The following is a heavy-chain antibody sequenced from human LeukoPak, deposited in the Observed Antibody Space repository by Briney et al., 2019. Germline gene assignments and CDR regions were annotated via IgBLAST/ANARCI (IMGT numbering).Heavy chain of an antibody. Sequence: PGGSLRLSCAASGFTFSSYGMHWVRQAPGKGLEWVSVIYSGGSTYYADSVKGRFTISRDNSKNTLYLQMNSLRAEDTAVYYCARDYGLAAAGHYSMDVWCKGTTVT. CDR2: IYSGGST. J-gene: IGHJ6*03. CDR1: GFTFSSYG. CDR3: ARDYGLAAAGHYSMDV. V-gene: IGHV3-53*01. D-gene: IGHD6-13*01.